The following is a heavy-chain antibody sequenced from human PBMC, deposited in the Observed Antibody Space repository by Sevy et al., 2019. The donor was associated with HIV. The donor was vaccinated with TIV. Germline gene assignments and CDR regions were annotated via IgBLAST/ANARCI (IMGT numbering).Heavy chain of an antibody. CDR1: GFIFGNYA. CDR2: ITGGGGST. J-gene: IGHJ6*02. Sequence: GGSLRLSCAASGFIFGNYAMNWVRQAPGKGLEWVSAITGGGGSTYYADSVKGRFFISRDKSKNTMYLQMNSLRAEDTAVYYWARPDRRGLAGSFDVWGQGTTVTVSS. V-gene: IGHV3-23*01. CDR3: ARPDRRGLAGSFDV.